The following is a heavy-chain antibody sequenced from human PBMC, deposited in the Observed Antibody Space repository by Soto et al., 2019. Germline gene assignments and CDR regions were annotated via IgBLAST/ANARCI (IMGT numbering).Heavy chain of an antibody. CDR3: PRRSYPSIDY. D-gene: IGHD1-26*01. Sequence: QVQLQESGAGLVKPSETLSLTCTVSGGSISSYYWSWIRQPPGKGLEWIGCFYYSGSTNYHPSLKSRFTISVDTSKNQFTLKLRSVAAADTAVYYFPRRSYPSIDYWGQGPLVTVSS. CDR2: FYYSGST. CDR1: GGSISSYY. J-gene: IGHJ4*02. V-gene: IGHV4-59*01.